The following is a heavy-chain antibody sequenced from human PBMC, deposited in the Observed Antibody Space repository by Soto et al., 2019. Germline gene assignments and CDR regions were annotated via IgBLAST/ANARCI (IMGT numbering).Heavy chain of an antibody. CDR1: GYSSTSYW. CDR2: IYPGDSDT. Sequence: GESLKISCKGSGYSSTSYWIGWVRQMPRKGLEWMGIIYPGDSDTRYSPSFQGQVTISADKSISTAYLQWSSLKASDTAMYYCARRPSIVGASPFDPWGQGTLVTVSS. V-gene: IGHV5-51*01. J-gene: IGHJ5*02. CDR3: ARRPSIVGASPFDP. D-gene: IGHD1-26*01.